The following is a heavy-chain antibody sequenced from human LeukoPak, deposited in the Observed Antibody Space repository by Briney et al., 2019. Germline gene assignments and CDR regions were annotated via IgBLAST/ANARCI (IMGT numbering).Heavy chain of an antibody. V-gene: IGHV3-21*01. J-gene: IGHJ4*02. D-gene: IGHD2-15*01. CDR3: ARDVARISDY. CDR2: ISSDSNYI. CDR1: GFTFSSYS. Sequence: GGSLRLSCAASGFTFSSYSMNWVRQTSGEGLEWVSAISSDSNYIYYADSVKGRFTISRDNAKNALYLQMNSLRAEDTAVYYCARDVARISDYWGQGALVPVSS.